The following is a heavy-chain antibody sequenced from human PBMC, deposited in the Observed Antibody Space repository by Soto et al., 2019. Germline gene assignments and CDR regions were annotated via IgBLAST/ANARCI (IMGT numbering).Heavy chain of an antibody. CDR3: ASNILEWLPDDAFDI. D-gene: IGHD3-3*01. V-gene: IGHV1-18*01. J-gene: IGHJ3*02. Sequence: ASVKVSCKASGYTFTSYGISWVRQAPGQGLEWMGWISAYNGNTNYAQKLQGRVTMTTDTSTSTAYMELRSLRSDDTAVYYCASNILEWLPDDAFDIWGQGTMVTVSS. CDR2: ISAYNGNT. CDR1: GYTFTSYG.